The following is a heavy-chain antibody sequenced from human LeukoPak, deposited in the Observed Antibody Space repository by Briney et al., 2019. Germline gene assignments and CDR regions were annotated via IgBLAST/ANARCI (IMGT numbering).Heavy chain of an antibody. V-gene: IGHV4-4*07. J-gene: IGHJ4*02. D-gene: IGHD4-11*01. CDR2: INTSGGT. Sequence: SETLSLTCIVSGGSISSNYWTWIRQPAGKGLEWIGRINTSGGTNYNPSLKSRVTMSVDTSKKQFSLNLTSVTAADTAVYYCARDYVTTASLDYWGQGTLVTVSS. CDR1: GGSISSNY. CDR3: ARDYVTTASLDY.